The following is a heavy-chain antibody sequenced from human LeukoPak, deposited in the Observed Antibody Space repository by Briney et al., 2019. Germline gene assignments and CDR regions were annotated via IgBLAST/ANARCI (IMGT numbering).Heavy chain of an antibody. CDR3: ARTYYGGNSFFDY. CDR2: IWYDGSNK. CDR1: GFTFSSYG. J-gene: IGHJ4*02. Sequence: GRSLRLSCAASGFTFSSYGMHWVRQAPGKGLEWVAVIWYDGSNKYYADSVKGRFTISRDNSKNTLYLQMNSLRAEDTAVYYCARTYYGGNSFFDYWGQGTLVTVSS. D-gene: IGHD4-23*01. V-gene: IGHV3-33*01.